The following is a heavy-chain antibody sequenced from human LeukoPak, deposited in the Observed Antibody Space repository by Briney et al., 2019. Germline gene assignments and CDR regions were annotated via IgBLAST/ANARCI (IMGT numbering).Heavy chain of an antibody. V-gene: IGHV3-21*04. D-gene: IGHD3-3*01. Sequence: GGSLRLSCAASGFTLSSYSMNWVRQAPGKGLEWVSSISSSSSYIYYADSVKGRFTISRDNTKNSLYLQMNSLRAEDTAVFYCARDQYDTWSRRGNFDSWGQGTLASVSS. CDR1: GFTLSSYS. CDR2: ISSSSSYI. CDR3: ARDQYDTWSRRGNFDS. J-gene: IGHJ4*02.